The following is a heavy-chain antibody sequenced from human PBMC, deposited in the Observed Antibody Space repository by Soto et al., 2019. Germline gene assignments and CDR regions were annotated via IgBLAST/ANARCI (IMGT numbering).Heavy chain of an antibody. CDR1: GGTSNFYS. CDR2: VIPMVGMS. CDR3: ATTYGSGSAHFDY. D-gene: IGHD3-10*01. Sequence: QVQLVQSGAEVKKPGSSVKVSCTASGGTSNFYSISWVRQAPGQGLEWVGRVIPMVGMSEYAQKFQGRVTITADKSTRTAYMNLRSLRSEDTAVYYCATTYGSGSAHFDYWGQGTLVTVSS. V-gene: IGHV1-69*02. J-gene: IGHJ4*02.